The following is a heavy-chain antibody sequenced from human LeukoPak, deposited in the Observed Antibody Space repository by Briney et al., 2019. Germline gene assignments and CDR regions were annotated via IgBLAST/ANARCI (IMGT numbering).Heavy chain of an antibody. Sequence: PSETLSLTCTVSGGSISSYYWSWIRQPPGKGLEWIGYIYYSGSTNYNPSLKSRVTISVDTSKNQFSLKLSSVTAADTAVYYCARGFLEFLFDYWGQGTLVTVSS. CDR2: IYYSGST. V-gene: IGHV4-59*01. CDR3: ARGFLEFLFDY. CDR1: GGSISSYY. J-gene: IGHJ4*02. D-gene: IGHD3-3*01.